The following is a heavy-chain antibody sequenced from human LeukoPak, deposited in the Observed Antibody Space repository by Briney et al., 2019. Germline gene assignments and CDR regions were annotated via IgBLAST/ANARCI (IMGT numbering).Heavy chain of an antibody. V-gene: IGHV3-9*01. J-gene: IGHJ6*02. CDR2: ISWNSGSI. CDR1: GFTFDDYA. D-gene: IGHD5-18*01. CDR3: AKGSAAMVRDYYYYGMDV. Sequence: AGGSLRLSCAASGFTFDDYAMHWVRHAPGKGLEWVSGISWNSGSIGYADSVKGRFTISRDNAKNSLYLQMNSLRAEDTALYYCAKGSAAMVRDYYYYGMDVWGQGTTVTVSS.